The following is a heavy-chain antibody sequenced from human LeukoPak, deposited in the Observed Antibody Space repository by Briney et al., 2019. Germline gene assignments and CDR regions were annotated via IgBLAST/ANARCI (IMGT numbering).Heavy chain of an antibody. Sequence: ASVKVSCKASGGTFRSYAISWVRQAPGQGLEWMGGIIPIFGTTNYAQKFQGRVTITADESTSTAYMELSSLRSEDTAVYYCARSRDYYGSGSYLDYWGQGTLVTVSS. J-gene: IGHJ4*02. V-gene: IGHV1-69*13. CDR1: GGTFRSYA. CDR2: IIPIFGTT. D-gene: IGHD3-10*01. CDR3: ARSRDYYGSGSYLDY.